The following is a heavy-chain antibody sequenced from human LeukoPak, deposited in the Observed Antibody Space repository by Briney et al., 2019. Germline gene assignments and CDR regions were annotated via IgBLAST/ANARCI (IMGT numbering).Heavy chain of an antibody. V-gene: IGHV3-9*01. J-gene: IGHJ6*02. CDR1: GFTFDDYA. CDR3: AKDIGSTPRYYYGMDV. Sequence: GGSLRLSCAASGFTFDDYAMHWVRQAPGKGLEWVSGISWNSGSIGYADSVKGRFTISRGNAKNSLYLQMNSLRAEDTALYYCAKDIGSTPRYYYGMDVWGQGTTVTVSS. D-gene: IGHD2-2*01. CDR2: ISWNSGSI.